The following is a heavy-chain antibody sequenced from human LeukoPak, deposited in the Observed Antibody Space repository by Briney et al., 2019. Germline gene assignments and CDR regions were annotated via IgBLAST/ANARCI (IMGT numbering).Heavy chain of an antibody. V-gene: IGHV1-18*01. D-gene: IGHD6-19*01. J-gene: IGHJ4*02. CDR1: GYTFTSYG. CDR2: ISAYNGNT. CDR3: ARFVHKLGWLVRYYFDY. Sequence: ASVKVSCKASGYTFTSYGISWVRQAPGQGLEWMGWISAYNGNTNYAQKLQGRVTMTTDTSTSTAYMELRSLRSDDTAVYYCARFVHKLGWLVRYYFDYWGQGTLVTVSS.